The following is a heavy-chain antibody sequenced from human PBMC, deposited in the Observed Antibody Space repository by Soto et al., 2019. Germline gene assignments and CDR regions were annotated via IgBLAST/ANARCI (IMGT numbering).Heavy chain of an antibody. CDR2: IPYSGST. D-gene: IGHD3-16*01. CDR1: GGSISSGRYY. V-gene: IGHV4-31*03. J-gene: IGHJ4*02. Sequence: QVQLQESGPGLVKPSQALSLTCTVSGGSISSGRYYWSWIRQHPEKGLEWIGYIPYSGSTYYNPSLKSRVTISADTSENQFSLRLSSVTSADTAVYYCARVRGLGLFDYWGQGTLVTVSS. CDR3: ARVRGLGLFDY.